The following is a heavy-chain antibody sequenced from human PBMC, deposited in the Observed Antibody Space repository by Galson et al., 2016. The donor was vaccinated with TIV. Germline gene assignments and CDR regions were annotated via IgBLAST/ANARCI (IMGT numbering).Heavy chain of an antibody. J-gene: IGHJ4*02. D-gene: IGHD3-10*01. CDR1: DYSFTSYD. Sequence: SVKVSCKAFDYSFTSYDVNWVRQATGQGLEWLGWMNPNSGNTGYAVKFRGRVSMTRDTSINTAYLELSSMRSEDTAVYYCARGGHHGRGGNYLWGQGPLVTVSS. CDR2: MNPNSGNT. CDR3: ARGGHHGRGGNYL. V-gene: IGHV1-8*01.